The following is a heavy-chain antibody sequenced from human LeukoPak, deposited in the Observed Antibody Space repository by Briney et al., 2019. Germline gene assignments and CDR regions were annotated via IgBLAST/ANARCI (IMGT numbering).Heavy chain of an antibody. Sequence: GASVKVSCKASGYTFTSYGISWVRQAPGQGLEWMGWISAYNGNTNYAQKLQGRVTMTTDTSTSTAYMELRSLGSDDTAVYYCARDQARYCSSTSCSPFDYWGQGTLVTVSS. CDR1: GYTFTSYG. CDR3: ARDQARYCSSTSCSPFDY. J-gene: IGHJ4*02. V-gene: IGHV1-18*04. D-gene: IGHD2-2*01. CDR2: ISAYNGNT.